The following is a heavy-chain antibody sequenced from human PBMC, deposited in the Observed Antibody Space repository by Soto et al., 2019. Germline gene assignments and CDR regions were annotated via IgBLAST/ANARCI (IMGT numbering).Heavy chain of an antibody. J-gene: IGHJ4*02. CDR1: GFTFSSYA. D-gene: IGHD3-22*01. V-gene: IGHV3-23*01. CDR2: ISGSGGST. Sequence: PGGSLRLSFAASGFTFSSYAMSWVRQAPGKGLEWVSAISGSGGSTYYADSVKGRFTISRDNSKNTLYLQMNSLRAEDTAVYYCAKVRYYYDSSGYYFDYWGQGTLVTVSS. CDR3: AKVRYYYDSSGYYFDY.